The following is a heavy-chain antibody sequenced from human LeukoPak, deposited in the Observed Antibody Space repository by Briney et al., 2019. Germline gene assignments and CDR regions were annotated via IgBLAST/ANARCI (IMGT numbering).Heavy chain of an antibody. Sequence: PSETLSLTCTVSGGSISSYYWSWIRQPPGKGLEWIGYIYYSGSTYYNPSLKSRVTISVDTSKNQFSLKLSSVTAADTAVYYCAGSATPTRRFDYWGQGTLVTVSS. CDR1: GGSISSYY. V-gene: IGHV4-59*06. J-gene: IGHJ4*02. CDR3: AGSATPTRRFDY. D-gene: IGHD2-15*01. CDR2: IYYSGST.